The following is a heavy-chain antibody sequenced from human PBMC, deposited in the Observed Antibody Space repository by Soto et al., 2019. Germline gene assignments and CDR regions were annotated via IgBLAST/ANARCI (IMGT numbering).Heavy chain of an antibody. Sequence: PGGSLRLSCAASGFTFSSYAMKWVRQAPGKGLEWVSLIGESGTPTYYADSVKGRFTIPRDNSGNTLFLEMYSLRAEDTAVYYCARYIPGVRYYGMDVWGQGTTVTVSS. D-gene: IGHD2-2*01. CDR2: IGESGTPT. CDR1: GFTFSSYA. V-gene: IGHV3-23*01. J-gene: IGHJ6*02. CDR3: ARYIPGVRYYGMDV.